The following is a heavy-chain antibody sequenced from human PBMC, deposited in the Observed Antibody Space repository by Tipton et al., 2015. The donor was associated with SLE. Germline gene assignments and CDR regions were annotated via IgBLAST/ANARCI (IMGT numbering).Heavy chain of an antibody. CDR2: IYHSGST. V-gene: IGHV4-39*07. CDR3: AKDSYYYDSGPIDY. D-gene: IGHD3-22*01. CDR1: GGSISSRTYY. J-gene: IGHJ4*02. Sequence: GLVKPSETLSLTCTVSGGSISSRTYYWGWIRQPPGKGLEWIGSIYHSGSTYYNPSLKSRVTISVDTSKNQFSLKLSSVTAADTAVYYCAKDSYYYDSGPIDYWGQGSLVTVSS.